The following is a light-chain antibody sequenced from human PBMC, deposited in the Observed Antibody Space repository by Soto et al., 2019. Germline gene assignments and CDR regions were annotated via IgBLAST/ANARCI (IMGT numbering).Light chain of an antibody. CDR1: SSNIGSNT. CDR2: SNN. Sequence: QSVLTQPPSASGTPGQKVTISCSGSSSNIGSNTVTWYKQLPGTAPILLIHSNNQRPSGVPDRFSGSKSGTSASLAISGLQSEDEADYYCQAYDYSLTASVFGGGTKLTVL. J-gene: IGLJ3*02. V-gene: IGLV1-44*01. CDR3: QAYDYSLTASV.